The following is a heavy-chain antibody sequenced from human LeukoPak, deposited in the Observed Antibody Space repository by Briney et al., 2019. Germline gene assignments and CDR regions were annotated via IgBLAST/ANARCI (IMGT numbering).Heavy chain of an antibody. Sequence: SETLSLTCTVSGYSISSGYYWGWIRQPPGKGLEWIGSIYHSGSTYYNPSLKSRVTISVDTSKNQFSLKLSSVTAADTAVYYCASPKQYSYGFEAFDIWGQGTMVTVSS. V-gene: IGHV4-38-2*02. CDR3: ASPKQYSYGFEAFDI. J-gene: IGHJ3*02. CDR2: IYHSGST. CDR1: GYSISSGYY. D-gene: IGHD5-18*01.